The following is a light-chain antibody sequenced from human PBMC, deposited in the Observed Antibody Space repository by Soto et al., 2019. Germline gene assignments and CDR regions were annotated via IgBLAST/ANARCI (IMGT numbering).Light chain of an antibody. J-gene: IGLJ1*01. CDR3: SSYTSSSTWV. CDR2: EAS. Sequence: QSALTQPPSVSGSPGQSVTISCTGTSTDFVSYNRVSWYQQPPGTAPKLIIYEASNRPSGVPDRFSGSKSGNTASLTISGLQAADEADYYCSSYTSSSTWVFGTGTKVTVL. V-gene: IGLV2-18*02. CDR1: STDFVSYNR.